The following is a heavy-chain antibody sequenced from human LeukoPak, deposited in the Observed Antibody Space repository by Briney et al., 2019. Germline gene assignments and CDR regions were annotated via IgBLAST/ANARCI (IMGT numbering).Heavy chain of an antibody. J-gene: IGHJ3*02. Sequence: PGGSLRLSCAASGFTFSSYWMSWVRQAPGKGLEGVANIKQDGSEKYYVDSVKGRFTISRDNAKNTLYLQMNSLRAEDTAVYYCARAGQQLDDAFDIWGQGTMVTVSS. CDR2: IKQDGSEK. V-gene: IGHV3-7*01. CDR3: ARAGQQLDDAFDI. CDR1: GFTFSSYW. D-gene: IGHD6-13*01.